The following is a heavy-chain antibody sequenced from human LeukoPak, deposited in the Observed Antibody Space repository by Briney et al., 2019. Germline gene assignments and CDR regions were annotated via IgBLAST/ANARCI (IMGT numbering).Heavy chain of an antibody. CDR3: ATSVRYSDWSFFRLAY. CDR1: GYTPTELS. D-gene: IGHD3-9*01. Sequence: GASVKVSCKVSGYTPTELSMHWVRQAPGEGLEWMGGFHPEDGETIYAQKFQGRVTMTEDTSTDTAYMELRSLRSDDTAVYYCATSVRYSDWSFFRLAYWGQGTQVTVSS. CDR2: FHPEDGET. V-gene: IGHV1-24*01. J-gene: IGHJ4*02.